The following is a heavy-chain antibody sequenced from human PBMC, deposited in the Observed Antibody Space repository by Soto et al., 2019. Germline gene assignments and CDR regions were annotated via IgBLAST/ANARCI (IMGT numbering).Heavy chain of an antibody. Sequence: PSETLSLTCAVSGGSISSGGYSWSWIRQPPGKGLEWIGYIYHSGSTYYNPSLKSRVTISVDRSKNQFSLKLSSVTAADTAVYYYAKVPSPWGQGTLVTVSS. CDR2: IYHSGST. J-gene: IGHJ5*02. V-gene: IGHV4-30-2*01. CDR1: GGSISSGGYS. CDR3: AKVPSP.